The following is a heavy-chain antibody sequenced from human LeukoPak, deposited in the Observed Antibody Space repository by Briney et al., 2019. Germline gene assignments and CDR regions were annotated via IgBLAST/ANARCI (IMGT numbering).Heavy chain of an antibody. Sequence: GGSLRLSCTASGFTFSTYSMSWVRQAPGKGLEWVSVIYSGGSTYYAGSVKGRFTISRDNSKNTLYLQMNSLRAEDTAVYYCASLLTTVVTPPYYYGMDVWGQGTTVTVSS. CDR3: ASLLTTVVTPPYYYGMDV. J-gene: IGHJ6*02. D-gene: IGHD4-23*01. V-gene: IGHV3-66*01. CDR2: IYSGGST. CDR1: GFTFSTYS.